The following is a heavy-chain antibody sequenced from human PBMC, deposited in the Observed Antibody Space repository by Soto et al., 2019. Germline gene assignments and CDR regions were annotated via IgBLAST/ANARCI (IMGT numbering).Heavy chain of an antibody. V-gene: IGHV3-33*01. Sequence: PWGSLRLSCAASGFTFSSYGMHWVRQAPGKGLEWVAVIWYDGSNKYYADSVKGRFTISRDNSKNTLYLQMNSLRAEDTAVYYCARTGGSNHYYYGMDVWGQGTTVTVSS. CDR1: GFTFSSYG. CDR3: ARTGGSNHYYYGMDV. D-gene: IGHD4-4*01. J-gene: IGHJ6*02. CDR2: IWYDGSNK.